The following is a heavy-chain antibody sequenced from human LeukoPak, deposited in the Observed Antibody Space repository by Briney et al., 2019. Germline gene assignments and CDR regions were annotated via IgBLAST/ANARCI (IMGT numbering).Heavy chain of an antibody. J-gene: IGHJ4*02. Sequence: GAALQISCKSSGCSFTIYWIGWVRQMPGKGLEWMGIIYHGDSDTRYSPSFQGQVTISADKSISTAYLQWSSLKASDTAMYYCTRLSSLSGLLDYRGQGTLVTVSS. CDR1: GCSFTIYW. CDR2: IYHGDSDT. CDR3: TRLSSLSGLLDY. D-gene: IGHD5-12*01. V-gene: IGHV5-51*01.